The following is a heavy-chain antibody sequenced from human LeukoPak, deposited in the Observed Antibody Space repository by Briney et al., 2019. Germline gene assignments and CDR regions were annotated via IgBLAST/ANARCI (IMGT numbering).Heavy chain of an antibody. V-gene: IGHV1-2*02. J-gene: IGHJ4*02. CDR2: INPNSGGT. Sequence: ASVKVSCKASGYTFTSYGISWVRQAPGQGLEWMGWINPNSGGTNYAQKFQGRVTMTRDTSISTAYMELSRLRSDDTAVYYCARATRYYDSSGYYFWGQGTLVTVSS. D-gene: IGHD3-22*01. CDR1: GYTFTSYG. CDR3: ARATRYYDSSGYYF.